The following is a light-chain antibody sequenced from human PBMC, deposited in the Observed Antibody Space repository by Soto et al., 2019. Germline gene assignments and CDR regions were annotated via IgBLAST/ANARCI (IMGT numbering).Light chain of an antibody. CDR1: SSDVGGYNY. CDR3: CSYTSTSTYV. J-gene: IGLJ1*01. Sequence: QSVLAQPASVSGSPGQSITISCTGTSSDVGGYNYVSWYQQHPGAAPKLLIYEVTDRPSGVSNRFSGSKSGNTASLTISGLQAEDEADYYCCSYTSTSTYVFGPGTKVTVL. CDR2: EVT. V-gene: IGLV2-14*01.